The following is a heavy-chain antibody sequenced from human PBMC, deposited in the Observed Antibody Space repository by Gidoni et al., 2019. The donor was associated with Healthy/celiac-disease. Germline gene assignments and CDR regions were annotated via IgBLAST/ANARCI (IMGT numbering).Heavy chain of an antibody. CDR2: IIPIFGTA. CDR3: ARAKNLVATIFGDYGMDV. V-gene: IGHV1-69*01. CDR1: GGTFSSYA. Sequence: QVQLVQSGAELKKPGSSVKVSCKASGGTFSSYAISWVRQAPGQGLEWMGGIIPIFGTANYAQKFQGRVTITADESTSTAYMELSSLRSEDTAVYYCARAKNLVATIFGDYGMDVCGQGTTVTVSS. J-gene: IGHJ6*02. D-gene: IGHD5-12*01.